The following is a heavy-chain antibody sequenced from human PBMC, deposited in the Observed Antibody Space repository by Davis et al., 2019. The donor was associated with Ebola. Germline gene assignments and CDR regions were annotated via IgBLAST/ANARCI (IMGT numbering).Heavy chain of an antibody. J-gene: IGHJ4*02. V-gene: IGHV1-46*01. D-gene: IGHD6-19*01. CDR3: VLEGIAVAAHFDY. CDR1: GYTFTSYY. Sequence: ASVKVSCKASGYTFTSYYMHWVRQAPGQGLEWMGIINPSGGSTSYAQKFQGRVTMTRDTSTSTVYMELSSLRSEDTAVYYCVLEGIAVAAHFDYWGQGTLVTVSS. CDR2: INPSGGST.